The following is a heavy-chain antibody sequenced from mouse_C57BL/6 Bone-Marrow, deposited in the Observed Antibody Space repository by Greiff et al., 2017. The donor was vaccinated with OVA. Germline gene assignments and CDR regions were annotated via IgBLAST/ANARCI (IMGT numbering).Heavy chain of an antibody. CDR3: ARESTTVVDWYFDV. CDR1: GFTFSSYA. J-gene: IGHJ1*03. V-gene: IGHV5-4*01. D-gene: IGHD1-1*01. CDR2: ISDGGSYT. Sequence: DVKVEESGGGLVKPGGSLKLSCAASGFTFSSYAMSWVRQTPEKRLEWVATISDGGSYTYYPDNVKGRFTISRDNAKNNLYLQMSHLKSEDTAMYYCARESTTVVDWYFDVWGTGTTVTVSS.